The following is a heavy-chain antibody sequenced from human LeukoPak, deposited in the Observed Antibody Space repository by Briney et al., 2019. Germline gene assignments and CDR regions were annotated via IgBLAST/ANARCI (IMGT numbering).Heavy chain of an antibody. Sequence: GGSLRLSCAASGXTFSDYYMSWIRQAPGKGLEWVSYISSSSTYTNYADSVKGRFTISRDNAKNSLYLQMNSLRAEDTAVYYCARRERGSTVTTLFYYFDYWGQGTLVTVSS. CDR3: ARRERGSTVTTLFYYFDY. D-gene: IGHD4-11*01. V-gene: IGHV3-11*06. CDR1: GXTFSDYY. CDR2: ISSSSTYT. J-gene: IGHJ4*02.